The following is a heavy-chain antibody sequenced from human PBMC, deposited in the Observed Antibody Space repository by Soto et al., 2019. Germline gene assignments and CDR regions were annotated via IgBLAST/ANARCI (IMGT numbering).Heavy chain of an antibody. CDR1: GYTFTSYG. D-gene: IGHD3-22*01. CDR2: ISAYNGNT. Sequence: GSLQVSCKASGYTFTSYGISWGRQAPGQGLEWMGWISAYNGNTNYAQKLQGRVTMTTDTSTSTAYMELRSLRSDDTAVYYCARDYCGANYDDSTGYGIRVWRQGTLVTVSA. CDR3: ARDYCGANYDDSTGYGIRV. V-gene: IGHV1-18*04. J-gene: IGHJ4*01.